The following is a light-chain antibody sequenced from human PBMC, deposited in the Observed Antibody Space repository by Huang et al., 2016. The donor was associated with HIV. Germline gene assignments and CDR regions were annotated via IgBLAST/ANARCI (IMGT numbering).Light chain of an antibody. J-gene: IGKJ5*01. CDR3: RQYGS. CDR1: QSVSSIY. V-gene: IGKV3-20*01. Sequence: EIVLTQSPGTLSLSPGERATLSCRASQSVSSIYLAWYQQKPGQAPRLLIYGASSRATGIPDRFSGSGSGTDFTLTISRLEPEDFAVYYCRQYGSFGQGTRLEIK. CDR2: GAS.